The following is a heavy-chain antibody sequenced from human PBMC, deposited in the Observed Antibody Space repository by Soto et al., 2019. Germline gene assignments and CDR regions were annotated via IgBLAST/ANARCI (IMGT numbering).Heavy chain of an antibody. Sequence: PSETLSLTCTVSGGSITSSSYYWGWIRQPPGKGLEWIGYIYHSGGTYYNPSLKSRVTISVDRSKNQFSLKLSSVTAADTAVYYCARAIGWFGELLGGYYFDYWGQGTLVTVSS. CDR2: IYHSGGT. J-gene: IGHJ4*02. CDR1: GGSITSSSYY. CDR3: ARAIGWFGELLGGYYFDY. D-gene: IGHD3-10*01. V-gene: IGHV4-30-2*01.